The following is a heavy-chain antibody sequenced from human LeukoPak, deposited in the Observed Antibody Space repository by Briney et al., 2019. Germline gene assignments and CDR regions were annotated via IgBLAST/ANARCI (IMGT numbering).Heavy chain of an antibody. J-gene: IGHJ5*02. D-gene: IGHD3-10*01. CDR1: GYTFTGYY. V-gene: IGHV1-2*06. Sequence: ASVTVSCKASGYTFTGYYMHWVRQAPGQGLEWMGRINPDSGGTNYAQKFQGGVTMTRDTSISTAYMELRRLRSDDTAVYYCAREPATMVRGVLLGRFDPWGQGTLVTVSS. CDR3: AREPATMVRGVLLGRFDP. CDR2: INPDSGGT.